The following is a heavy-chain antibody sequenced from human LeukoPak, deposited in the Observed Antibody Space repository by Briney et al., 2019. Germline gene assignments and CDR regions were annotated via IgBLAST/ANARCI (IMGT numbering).Heavy chain of an antibody. J-gene: IGHJ6*03. CDR2: IRYDGSNK. V-gene: IGHV3-30*02. CDR1: GFTFSSYG. D-gene: IGHD2-2*01. Sequence: PGGSLRLSCAASGFTFSSYGMHWVRQAPGKGLEWVAFIRYDGSNKYYADSVKGRFTISRDNSKNTLYLQMNSLRAEDTAVYYCANTGAGTSSYFYYYMDAWGKGTTVTVSS. CDR3: ANTGAGTSSYFYYYMDA.